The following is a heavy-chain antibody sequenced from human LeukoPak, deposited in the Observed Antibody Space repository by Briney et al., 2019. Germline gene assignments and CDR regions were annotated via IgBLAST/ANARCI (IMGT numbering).Heavy chain of an antibody. D-gene: IGHD1-26*01. J-gene: IGHJ6*03. CDR2: IWYDGSNK. Sequence: GGSLRLSCAASGFTFSSYGMHWVRQAPGKGLEWVAVIWYDGSNKYYADYVKGRFTISRDNSKNTLYLQMNSLRVEDTALYYCAKDIGGIVGATTDYMDVWGKGTTVTVSS. V-gene: IGHV3-30*02. CDR1: GFTFSSYG. CDR3: AKDIGGIVGATTDYMDV.